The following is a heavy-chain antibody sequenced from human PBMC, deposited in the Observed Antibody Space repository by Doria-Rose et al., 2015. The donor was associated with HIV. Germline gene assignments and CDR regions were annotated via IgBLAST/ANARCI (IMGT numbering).Heavy chain of an antibody. V-gene: IGHV2-26*01. CDR2: IFSDDER. CDR3: ARIKSSRWYHKYYFDF. D-gene: IGHD6-13*01. J-gene: IGHJ4*02. Sequence: QVTLKESGPVLVKPTETLTLTCTASGVSLSSPGMGVSWIRQPPGKALEWPATIFSDDERSYKTSLKSRLTISRGTSKSQVVLTMTDMDPVDTATYYCARIKSSRWYHKYYFDFWGQGTLVIVSA. CDR1: GVSLSSPGMG.